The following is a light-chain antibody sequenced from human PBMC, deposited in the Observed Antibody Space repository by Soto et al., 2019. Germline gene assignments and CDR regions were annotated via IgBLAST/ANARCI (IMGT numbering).Light chain of an antibody. Sequence: LTQPASVSGSPGQSITISCTGTSSDVGGYNYVSWYQQHPGKAPKLMVYDVSNRPSGVSNRFSGSKSGNTASLTISGLQAEDEADYYCSSYTSSSTLGVFGTGTKVTVL. V-gene: IGLV2-14*01. J-gene: IGLJ1*01. CDR1: SSDVGGYNY. CDR3: SSYTSSSTLGV. CDR2: DVS.